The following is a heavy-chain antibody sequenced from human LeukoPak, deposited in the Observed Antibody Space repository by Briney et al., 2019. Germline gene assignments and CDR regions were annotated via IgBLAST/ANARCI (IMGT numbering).Heavy chain of an antibody. CDR3: GRGEGFLVGH. CDR2: IKQGGSSK. CDR1: GFSFSNSW. J-gene: IGHJ4*02. V-gene: IGHV3-7*01. Sequence: PGGSLRLSCVASGFSFSNSWMTWVRRAPGKGLEWVANIKQGGSSKYYVDSVKGRFTISRDDAKNSLFLQMNSLRAEDTAVYYCGRGEGFLVGHWGQGTLVTVST. D-gene: IGHD3-3*01.